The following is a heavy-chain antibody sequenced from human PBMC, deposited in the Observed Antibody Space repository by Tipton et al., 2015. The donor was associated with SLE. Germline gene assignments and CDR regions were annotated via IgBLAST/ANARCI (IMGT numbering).Heavy chain of an antibody. J-gene: IGHJ6*02. D-gene: IGHD3-3*01. CDR1: VGPLTRGRYY. Sequence: TLSLTCTVSVGPLTRGRYYWSWIRQPAGKGLEWIGHIYTTGSTNYSPSLKSRVTISFDTSETQFSLKLASVTIADTAVYYCARARFHLEHYYYAMDVWGQGTTVTVSS. CDR2: IYTTGST. V-gene: IGHV4-61*09. CDR3: ARARFHLEHYYYAMDV.